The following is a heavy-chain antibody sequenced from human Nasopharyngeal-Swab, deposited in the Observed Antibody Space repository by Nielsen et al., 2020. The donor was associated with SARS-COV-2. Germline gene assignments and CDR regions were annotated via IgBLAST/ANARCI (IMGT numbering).Heavy chain of an antibody. Sequence: GESLKISCAASGFTFSSYSMNWVRQAPGKGLEWVSSIRSSSSYIYYADSVKGRFTISRDNAKNSLYLQMNSLRAEDTAVYYCARGAGGDGEHAFDIWGQGTMVTVSS. CDR2: IRSSSSYI. CDR3: ARGAGGDGEHAFDI. CDR1: GFTFSSYS. D-gene: IGHD2-21*02. J-gene: IGHJ3*02. V-gene: IGHV3-21*01.